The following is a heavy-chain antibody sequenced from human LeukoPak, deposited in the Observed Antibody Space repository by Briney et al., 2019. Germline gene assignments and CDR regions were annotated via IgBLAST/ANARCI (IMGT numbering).Heavy chain of an antibody. Sequence: ASVKVSCKTSGYTLTSYDINWVRQAPGQGLEWMGGISAYNGNTNYAQKLQGRVTVTTDTSTSTAYMELRSLRSDDTAVYYCARVENSGSLAEYFQHWGQGTLVTVSS. D-gene: IGHD1-26*01. V-gene: IGHV1-18*01. CDR3: ARVENSGSLAEYFQH. CDR1: GYTLTSYD. CDR2: ISAYNGNT. J-gene: IGHJ1*01.